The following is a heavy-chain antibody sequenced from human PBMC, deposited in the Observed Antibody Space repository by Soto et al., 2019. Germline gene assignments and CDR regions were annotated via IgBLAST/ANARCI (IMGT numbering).Heavy chain of an antibody. V-gene: IGHV1-3*01. J-gene: IGHJ3*02. Sequence: ASVKVSCKASGYTFSSYAMHWVRQAPGQRLEWMGWVNAGNGNTKYSQKFQGRVTITRDTSASTAYMELSSLRSVDTAVYYCAIIDYGDYVYAFDIWGQGTMVTVSS. CDR2: VNAGNGNT. CDR3: AIIDYGDYVYAFDI. D-gene: IGHD4-17*01. CDR1: GYTFSSYA.